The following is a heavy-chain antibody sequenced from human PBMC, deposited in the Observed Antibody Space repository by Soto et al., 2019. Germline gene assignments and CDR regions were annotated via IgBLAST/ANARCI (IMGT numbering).Heavy chain of an antibody. CDR3: ARAPKVSGSSQTRPDF. J-gene: IGHJ4*02. D-gene: IGHD6-6*01. Sequence: SATLSLPCSIYSGSFSGYYWSWIRQPPGKGLEWIGEISQSGNTNYSPSLKSRVSISIDTSKKQFSLNLASVSAADTAVYYCARAPKVSGSSQTRPDFWGQGTRVT. CDR1: SGSFSGYY. V-gene: IGHV4-34*01. CDR2: ISQSGNT.